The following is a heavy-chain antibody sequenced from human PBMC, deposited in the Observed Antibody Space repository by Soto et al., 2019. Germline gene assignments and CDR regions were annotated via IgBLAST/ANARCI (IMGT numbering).Heavy chain of an antibody. CDR1: GASISPYY. CDR3: AREYYYGSAIYRGMDV. V-gene: IGHV4-59*01. Sequence: PSETLSLTCTVSGASISPYYWTWIRQPPGKGLEWIGYIFSSGNTNYNPSLKSRVTISVDTSKYQFSLKLSSVTAADTAVYYCAREYYYGSAIYRGMDVCGQGTTVTVS. D-gene: IGHD3-10*01. CDR2: IFSSGNT. J-gene: IGHJ6*02.